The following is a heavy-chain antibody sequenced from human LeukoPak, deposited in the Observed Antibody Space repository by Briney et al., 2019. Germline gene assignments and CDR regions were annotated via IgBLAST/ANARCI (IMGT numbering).Heavy chain of an antibody. V-gene: IGHV1-24*01. CDR3: ATDYPSMIVVVFNY. Sequence: AASVKVSCKVSGYTLTELSMHWVRQAPGKGLEWMGGFDPEDGETIYAQKFQGRVTMTEDTSTDTAYMELSSLRSEDTAVYYCATDYPSMIVVVFNYWGQGTLVTVSS. CDR1: GYTLTELS. CDR2: FDPEDGET. D-gene: IGHD3-22*01. J-gene: IGHJ4*02.